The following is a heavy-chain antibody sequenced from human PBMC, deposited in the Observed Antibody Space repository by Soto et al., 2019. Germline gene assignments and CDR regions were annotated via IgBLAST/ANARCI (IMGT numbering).Heavy chain of an antibody. CDR2: TRNKANSYTT. CDR3: ARSIVATIGMDV. D-gene: IGHD5-12*01. J-gene: IGHJ6*02. CDR1: GFTFSDHY. V-gene: IGHV3-72*01. Sequence: EVQLVESGGGLVQPGGSLRLSCAASGFTFSDHYMDWVRQAPGKGLEWVGRTRNKANSYTTEYAASVKGRFTISRDDSKNSLYLQMNSLKTEDTAVYYCARSIVATIGMDVWGQGTTVTVSS.